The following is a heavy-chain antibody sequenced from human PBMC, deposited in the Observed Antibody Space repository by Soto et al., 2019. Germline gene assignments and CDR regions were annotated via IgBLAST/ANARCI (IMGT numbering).Heavy chain of an antibody. CDR1: GFIFNKYA. CDR2: ISGDGDTT. Sequence: EVQLLQSGGELVQPGESLRLSCAASGFIFNKYAMTWVRQAPGKGLEWLSAISGDGDTTYYADSVKGRFTISRDNSKNTLFLQMNSLRDEDTALYYCASPKVTSSWSSDYWGQGTLVTVSS. D-gene: IGHD6-13*01. V-gene: IGHV3-23*01. CDR3: ASPKVTSSWSSDY. J-gene: IGHJ4*02.